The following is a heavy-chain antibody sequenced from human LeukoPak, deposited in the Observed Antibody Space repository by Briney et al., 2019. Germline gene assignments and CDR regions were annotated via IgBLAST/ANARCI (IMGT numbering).Heavy chain of an antibody. J-gene: IGHJ6*03. CDR1: GFTFNSYD. CDR2: ISSSGGST. Sequence: GGSQTLACAASGFTFNSYDMSWVRQATGKGVEWVSSISSSGGSTYYADSVKGRFNISRDNSKNTLYLQMNSLRAEDTAVYYCAKCEGGGGYSYGYGYYYYYLDVSGEGAPLTASS. D-gene: IGHD5-18*01. V-gene: IGHV3-23*01. CDR3: AKCEGGGGYSYGYGYYYYYLDV.